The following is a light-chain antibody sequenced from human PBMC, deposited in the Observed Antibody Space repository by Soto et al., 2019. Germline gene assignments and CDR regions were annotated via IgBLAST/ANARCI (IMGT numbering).Light chain of an antibody. CDR3: MQALHTFIT. J-gene: IGKJ5*01. CDR1: QSLLHSNGYNY. Sequence: DIVMTQSPLSLPVTPGEPASISCRSSQSLLHSNGYNYLDWYLQNPGQSPQILFYLGSNRASVVPDRFSGSGSGTDFTLTIRRVEAEDVGVYYCMQALHTFITFGQGTRLEIK. CDR2: LGS. V-gene: IGKV2-28*01.